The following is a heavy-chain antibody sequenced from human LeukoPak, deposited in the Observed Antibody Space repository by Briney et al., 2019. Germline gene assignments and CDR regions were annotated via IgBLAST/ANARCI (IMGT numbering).Heavy chain of an antibody. CDR3: ARCIVGSCYSEAGGGFDY. CDR1: GYTFTSYD. CDR2: MNPNSGNT. Sequence: ASVKVSCKASGYTFTSYDINWVRQATGQGLEWMGWMNPNSGNTGYAQKFQGRVTMTRNTSISTAYMELSSLRSEDTAVYYCARCIVGSCYSEAGGGFDYWGQGTLVTVSP. J-gene: IGHJ4*02. V-gene: IGHV1-8*01. D-gene: IGHD2-15*01.